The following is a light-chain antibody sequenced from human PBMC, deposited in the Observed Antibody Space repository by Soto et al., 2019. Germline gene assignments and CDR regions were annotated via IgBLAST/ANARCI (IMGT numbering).Light chain of an antibody. V-gene: IGLV1-40*01. CDR3: QSYDNTLSAAL. Sequence: QAVVTQPPSVSGAPGQRVTISCTGSSSNIGAGHVVHWYQHFPGRAPNLLIYGSSNRPSGVPDRFSGSKSGTSASLAITGLQAEDEADYYCQSYDNTLSAALFGGGTKLTVL. CDR2: GSS. CDR1: SSNIGAGHV. J-gene: IGLJ2*01.